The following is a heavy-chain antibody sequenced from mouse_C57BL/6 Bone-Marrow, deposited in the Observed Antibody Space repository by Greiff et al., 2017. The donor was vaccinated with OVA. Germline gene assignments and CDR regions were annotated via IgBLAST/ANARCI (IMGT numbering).Heavy chain of an antibody. J-gene: IGHJ3*01. D-gene: IGHD1-1*01. CDR3: TSFITTVVAPSY. Sequence: VQLQQSGAELVRPGASVKLSCTASGFNIKDAYMHWVKQRPEQGLEWIGWIDPENGDTEYASKFQGKATITADTSSNTAYLQLSSLTSEDTAVYYCTSFITTVVAPSYWGQGTLVTVSA. CDR1: GFNIKDAY. V-gene: IGHV14-4*01. CDR2: IDPENGDT.